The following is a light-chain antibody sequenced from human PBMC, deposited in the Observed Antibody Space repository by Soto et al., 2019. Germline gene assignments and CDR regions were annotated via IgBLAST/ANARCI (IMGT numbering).Light chain of an antibody. CDR2: AS. CDR1: QSVSDSY. V-gene: IGKV3-20*01. J-gene: IGKJ3*01. Sequence: EIVLTQSPGTLSLSPGERATLSCRASQSVSDSYLAWYQQKPGQAPRLLIYASSRATGIPDRFSGSGSGTDCTLSISRLEPEDFAVYYCQHYGTSALFGPWTRVDIK. CDR3: QHYGTSAL.